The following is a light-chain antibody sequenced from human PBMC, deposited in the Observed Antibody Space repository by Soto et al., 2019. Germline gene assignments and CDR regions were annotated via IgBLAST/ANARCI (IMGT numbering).Light chain of an antibody. CDR1: QSISSW. CDR3: QQYNDNWT. CDR2: KAS. V-gene: IGKV1-5*03. J-gene: IGKJ1*01. Sequence: DIQMTQSPSTLSASVGDRVTITCRASQSISSWLAWYQQKPGQAPKLLIYKASTLQSGVPSRFSGSGSGTEFPLAISSMQPDDSGTYYCQQYNDNWTFGQGTKVEIK.